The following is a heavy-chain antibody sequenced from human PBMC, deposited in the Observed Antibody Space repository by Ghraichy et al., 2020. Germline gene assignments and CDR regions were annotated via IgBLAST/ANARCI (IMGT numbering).Heavy chain of an antibody. Sequence: GGSLRLSCAASGFNFGTYWMAWVRQAPGKGLDWVANVRGDGSVAGSVDSVKGRFTFSRDNAKNSLDVQMNSLTDDDTAVYYCARENWGTLDFWGQGALVTVSS. CDR2: VRGDGSVA. CDR3: ARENWGTLDF. CDR1: GFNFGTYW. J-gene: IGHJ4*02. V-gene: IGHV3-7*04. D-gene: IGHD7-27*01.